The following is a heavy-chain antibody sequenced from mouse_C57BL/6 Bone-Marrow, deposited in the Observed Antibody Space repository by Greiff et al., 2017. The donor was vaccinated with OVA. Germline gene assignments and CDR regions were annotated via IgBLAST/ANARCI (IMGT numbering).Heavy chain of an antibody. CDR3: AMTYYSNYAWFAY. CDR1: GYTFTNYW. J-gene: IGHJ3*01. CDR2: IYPGGGYT. Sequence: VMLVESGAELVRPGTSVKMSCKASGYTFTNYWIGWAKQRPGHGLEWIGDIYPGGGYTNYNEKFKGKATLTADKSSSTAYMQFSSLTSEDSAIYYCAMTYYSNYAWFAYWGQGTLVTVSA. V-gene: IGHV1-63*01. D-gene: IGHD2-5*01.